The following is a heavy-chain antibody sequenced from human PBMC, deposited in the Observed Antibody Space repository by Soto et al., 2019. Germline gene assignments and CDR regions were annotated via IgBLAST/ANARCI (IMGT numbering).Heavy chain of an antibody. D-gene: IGHD5-18*01. CDR2: INAGNGNT. J-gene: IGHJ4*02. Sequence: VASVKVSCKASGYSFTNYAMHWVRQAPGQRLEWMGWINAGNGNTRYSQRFQGRVTITRDTSASTAYMELSSLTSEDTAVYYCAREAAMVTTFDYWGQGTLVTAPQ. CDR3: AREAAMVTTFDY. CDR1: GYSFTNYA. V-gene: IGHV1-3*01.